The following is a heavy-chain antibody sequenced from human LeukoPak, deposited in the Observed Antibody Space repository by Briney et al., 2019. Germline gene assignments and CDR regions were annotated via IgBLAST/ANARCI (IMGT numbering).Heavy chain of an antibody. V-gene: IGHV4-31*03. D-gene: IGHD2-21*01. CDR2: IYYSGST. J-gene: IGHJ4*02. CDR1: GGSISSGGYY. Sequence: SQTLSLTCTVSGGSISSGGYYWSWIRQHPGKGLEWIGYIYYSGSTYYNPSLKSRVTISVDTSKNQFSLKLSSVTAADTAVYYCVRDYLSAFDYWGQGTLVTVSS. CDR3: VRDYLSAFDY.